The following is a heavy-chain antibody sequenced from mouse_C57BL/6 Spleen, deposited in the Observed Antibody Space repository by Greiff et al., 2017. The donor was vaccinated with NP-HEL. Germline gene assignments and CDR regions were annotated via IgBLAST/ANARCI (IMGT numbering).Heavy chain of an antibody. CDR3: ARKGLTGNWFAY. CDR1: GYTFTDYN. V-gene: IGHV1-22*01. CDR2: INPNNGGT. D-gene: IGHD4-1*01. J-gene: IGHJ3*01. Sequence: EVQLQQSGPELVKPGASVKMSCKASGYTFTDYNMHWVKQSHGKSLEWIGYINPNNGGTSYNQKFKGKATLTVNKSSSTAYMELRSLTSEDSAVYYCARKGLTGNWFAYWGQGTLVTVSA.